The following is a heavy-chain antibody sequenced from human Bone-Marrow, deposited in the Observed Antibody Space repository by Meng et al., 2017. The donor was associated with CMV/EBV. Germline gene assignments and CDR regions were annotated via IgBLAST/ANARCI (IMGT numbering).Heavy chain of an antibody. Sequence: GESLKISCAASGFTFSSYAMTWVRQAPGKGLEWVSAISVGGGSTFYADSVKGRYTISRDNSKDTLYLQMNSLRAEDTAIYYCAKAHYADPSWGQGTLVTVSS. D-gene: IGHD4-17*01. CDR1: GFTFSSYA. V-gene: IGHV3-23*01. CDR3: AKAHYADPS. CDR2: ISVGGGST. J-gene: IGHJ5*02.